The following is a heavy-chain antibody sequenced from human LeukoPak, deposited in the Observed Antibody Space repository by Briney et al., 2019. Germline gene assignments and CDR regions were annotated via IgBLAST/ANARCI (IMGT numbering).Heavy chain of an antibody. J-gene: IGHJ4*02. Sequence: ASVTVSRTVSGYRLTELFMHWVGPAPGRGVEGVGGFDPEDGQTIYAQKSQRRVTMTEDTSTDTAYMELSSLRSEDTAVYYCATELFAMVRVYWGQGTLVTVSS. CDR3: ATELFAMVRVY. D-gene: IGHD3-10*01. V-gene: IGHV1-24*01. CDR2: FDPEDGQT. CDR1: GYRLTELF.